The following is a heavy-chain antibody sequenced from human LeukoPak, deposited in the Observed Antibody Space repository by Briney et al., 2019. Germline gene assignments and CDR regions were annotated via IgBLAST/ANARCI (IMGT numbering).Heavy chain of an antibody. J-gene: IGHJ3*02. CDR3: ARVTNLFDAFDI. Sequence: PSETLSLTCAVYGGSFSGYYWSWIRQPPGKGLEWIGEINHSGSTNYNPSLKSRVTISVDTSKNQFSLKLSSVTAADTAVYYCARVTNLFDAFDIWGQGTMVTVSS. CDR2: INHSGST. V-gene: IGHV4-34*01. CDR1: GGSFSGYY.